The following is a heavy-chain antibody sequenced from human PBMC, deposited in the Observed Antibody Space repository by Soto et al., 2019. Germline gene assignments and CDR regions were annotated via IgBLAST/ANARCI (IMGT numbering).Heavy chain of an antibody. CDR2: ISYDGSNE. CDR1: GFTFNSYG. CDR3: AKPIFYYGDYPFFDY. J-gene: IGHJ4*02. Sequence: GGSLRLSCAASGFTFNSYGMHWVRQAPGKGLEWVAVISYDGSNEYYADSVKGRFTISRDNSKNTLYLQMNSLRAEDTAVYYCAKPIFYYGDYPFFDYWGQGTLVTSPQ. V-gene: IGHV3-30*18. D-gene: IGHD4-17*01.